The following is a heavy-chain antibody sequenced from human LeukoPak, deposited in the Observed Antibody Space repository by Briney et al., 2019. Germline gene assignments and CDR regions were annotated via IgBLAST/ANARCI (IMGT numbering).Heavy chain of an antibody. J-gene: IGHJ3*02. CDR2: VNHSGST. CDR1: GGSFSGYY. CDR3: ARKRVIVATLRAQRSPLFDI. D-gene: IGHD5-12*01. Sequence: SETLSLTCAVYGGSFSGYYWSWIRQPPGKGLEWIGEVNHSGSTNYNPSLKSRVTISVDTSKNQFSLKLSSVTAADTAVYYCARKRVIVATLRAQRSPLFDIWGQGTMVTVSS. V-gene: IGHV4-34*01.